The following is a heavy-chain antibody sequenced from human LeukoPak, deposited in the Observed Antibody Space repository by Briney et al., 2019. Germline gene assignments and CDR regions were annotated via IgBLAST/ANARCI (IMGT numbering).Heavy chain of an antibody. D-gene: IGHD5-18*01. CDR3: GRAFALGGAMVTSYWFDP. V-gene: IGHV1-2*02. Sequence: SSVKVSCKASGYTFTGYYMHWLRQAPGQGLEWIGWINPNSGGTNYAQTFQSSVTMTSDTSISTACMELSRLRSDDTAVYYCGRAFALGGAMVTSYWFDPWGQGTLVTVSS. CDR1: GYTFTGYY. CDR2: INPNSGGT. J-gene: IGHJ5*02.